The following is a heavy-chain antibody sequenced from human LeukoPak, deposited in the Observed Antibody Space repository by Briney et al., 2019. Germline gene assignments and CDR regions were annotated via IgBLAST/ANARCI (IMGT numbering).Heavy chain of an antibody. Sequence: SETLSLTCTVSGGSISSYYWSWIRQPPGKGLEWIGYIYYSGSTNYNPSLKSRVTISVDTSKNQFSLKLSSVTGADTAVYYCARDDYYGGNSRAFDIWGQGTMVTVSS. CDR1: GGSISSYY. D-gene: IGHD4-23*01. CDR3: ARDDYYGGNSRAFDI. CDR2: IYYSGST. V-gene: IGHV4-59*01. J-gene: IGHJ3*02.